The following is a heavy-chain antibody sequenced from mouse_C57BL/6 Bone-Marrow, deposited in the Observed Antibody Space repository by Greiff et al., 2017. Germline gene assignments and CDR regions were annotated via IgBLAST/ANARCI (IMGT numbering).Heavy chain of an antibody. CDR1: GFNIKDYY. Sequence: EVQLQESGAELVRPGASVKLSCTASGFNIKDYYMHWVKQRPEQGLAWIGRIDPEDGDTEYAPKFQGKATMTADTSSNTAYLQLSSLTSEDTAVYYCTTGDYYGSSKYYYAMDYWGQGTSVTVSS. V-gene: IGHV14-1*01. J-gene: IGHJ4*01. CDR3: TTGDYYGSSKYYYAMDY. CDR2: IDPEDGDT. D-gene: IGHD1-1*01.